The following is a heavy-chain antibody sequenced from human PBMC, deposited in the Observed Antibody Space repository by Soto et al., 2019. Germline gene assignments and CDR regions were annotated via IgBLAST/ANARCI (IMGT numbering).Heavy chain of an antibody. Sequence: ASVKVSCKASGYIFTGYIIHWLRQAPGQGLEWMGWVNPYGGGTHYAQKFQGRVTLTSDTSISTAYMELSSLRSEDTAVYYCALVAGPNFDYWGQGTLVTVSS. V-gene: IGHV1-2*02. CDR2: VNPYGGGT. CDR1: GYIFTGYI. J-gene: IGHJ4*02. D-gene: IGHD6-19*01. CDR3: ALVAGPNFDY.